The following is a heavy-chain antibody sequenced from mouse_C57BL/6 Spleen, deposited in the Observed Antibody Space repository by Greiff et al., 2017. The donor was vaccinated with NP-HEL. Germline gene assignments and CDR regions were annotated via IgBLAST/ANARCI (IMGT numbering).Heavy chain of an antibody. V-gene: IGHV1-15*01. CDR3: TRPFTTVVDWYFDV. CDR1: GYTFTDYE. D-gene: IGHD1-1*01. J-gene: IGHJ1*03. CDR2: IDPETGGT. Sequence: VQVVESGAELVRPGASVTLSCKASGYTFTDYEMHWVKQTPVHGLEWIGAIDPETGGTAYNQKFKGKAILTADKSSSTAYMELRSLTSEDSAVYYCTRPFTTVVDWYFDVWGTGTTVTVSS.